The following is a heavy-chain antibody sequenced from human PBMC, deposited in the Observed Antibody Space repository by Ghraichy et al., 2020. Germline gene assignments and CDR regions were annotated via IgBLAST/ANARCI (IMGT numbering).Heavy chain of an antibody. V-gene: IGHV3-23*01. D-gene: IGHD2-15*01. J-gene: IGHJ4*02. CDR3: ATLPSHPADCSGGSCNFDY. Sequence: GGSLRLSCAASGFTFSSYAMSWVRQAPGKGLEWVSAISGSGGSTYYADSVKGRFTISRDNSKNTLYLQMNSLRAEDTAVYYCATLPSHPADCSGGSCNFDYWGQGTLVTVSS. CDR2: ISGSGGST. CDR1: GFTFSSYA.